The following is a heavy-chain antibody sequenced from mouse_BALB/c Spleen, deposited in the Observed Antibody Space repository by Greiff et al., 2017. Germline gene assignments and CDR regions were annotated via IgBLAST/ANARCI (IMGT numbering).Heavy chain of an antibody. D-gene: IGHD2-1*01. CDR1: GYAFSSYW. J-gene: IGHJ3*01. Sequence: VQLVESGAELVRPGSSVKISCKASGYAFSSYWMNWVKQRPGQGLEWIGQIYPGDGDTNYNGKFQGKATLTADKSSSTAYMQLSSLTSEVSAVYICARNRGNTVAYWGQGTLVTVSA. CDR2: IYPGDGDT. CDR3: ARNRGNTVAY. V-gene: IGHV1-80*01.